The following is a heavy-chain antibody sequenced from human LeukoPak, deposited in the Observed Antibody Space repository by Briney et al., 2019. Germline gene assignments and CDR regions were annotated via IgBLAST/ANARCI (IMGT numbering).Heavy chain of an antibody. V-gene: IGHV4-31*03. CDR1: GGSVRSGDHY. CDR2: IHYSGST. Sequence: SQTLSLTCTVSGGSVRSGDHYWSWIRQHPGKGLEWIGFIHYSGSTYYNPSLKSRVTISVDTSKNQFSLKLSSVTAADTAVYYCAGDQSGIAAAGGWPYYGMDVWGQGTTVTVSS. J-gene: IGHJ6*02. D-gene: IGHD6-13*01. CDR3: AGDQSGIAAAGGWPYYGMDV.